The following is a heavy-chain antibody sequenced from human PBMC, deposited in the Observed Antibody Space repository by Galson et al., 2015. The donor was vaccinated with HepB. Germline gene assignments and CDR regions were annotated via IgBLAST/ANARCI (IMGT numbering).Heavy chain of an antibody. CDR3: AAASIAARGRAFGV. J-gene: IGHJ4*02. V-gene: IGHV6-1*01. Sequence: CAISGDSVSSNSAAWNWIRQSPSRGLEWLGRTYYRSKWYNDYAVFVKSRITINPDTSKNQFSLQLNSVTPEDTAVYYCAAASIAARGRAFGVWGQGTLVTVSS. D-gene: IGHD6-6*01. CDR1: GDSVSSNSAA. CDR2: TYYRSKWYN.